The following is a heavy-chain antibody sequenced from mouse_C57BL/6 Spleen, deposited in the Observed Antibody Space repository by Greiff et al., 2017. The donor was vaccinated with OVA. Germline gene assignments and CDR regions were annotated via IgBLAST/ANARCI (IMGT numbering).Heavy chain of an antibody. V-gene: IGHV3-6*01. D-gene: IGHD1-1*01. CDR2: ISYDGSN. J-gene: IGHJ2*01. Sequence: EVKLMESGPGLVKPSQSLSLTCSVTGYSITSGYYWNWIRQFPGNKLEWMGYISYDGSNNYNPSLKNRISITRDTSKNQFFLKLNSVTTEDTATYYCARGYYGSSYLYWGQGTTLTVSS. CDR1: GYSITSGYY. CDR3: ARGYYGSSYLY.